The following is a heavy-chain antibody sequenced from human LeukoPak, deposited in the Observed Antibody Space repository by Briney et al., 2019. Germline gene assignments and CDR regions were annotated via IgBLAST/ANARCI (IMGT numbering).Heavy chain of an antibody. J-gene: IGHJ4*02. Sequence: ASVKVSCKASGYTFTGYYIHWVRQAPGQGREWMGWINPNTGDTNYAQKFQGRVTMTRDTSISTAYMELTRLRSDDTAVYYCARGYYDSSAYYSADYWGQGTLVTVSS. CDR3: ARGYYDSSAYYSADY. CDR1: GYTFTGYY. V-gene: IGHV1-2*02. CDR2: INPNTGDT. D-gene: IGHD3-22*01.